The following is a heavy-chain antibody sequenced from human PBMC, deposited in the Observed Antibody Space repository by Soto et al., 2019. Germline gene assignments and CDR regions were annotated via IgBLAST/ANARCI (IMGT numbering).Heavy chain of an antibody. V-gene: IGHV4-34*01. J-gene: IGHJ3*02. D-gene: IGHD4-17*01. CDR2: INHSGST. CDR3: ARGTTVTTNAFDI. Sequence: PSETLSLTCAVYGGSFSGYYWSWIRQPPGKGLEWIGEINHSGSTNYNPSLKSRVTISVARSKNQFSMKLRSVTAEDKAVYYCARGTTVTTNAFDIWGQGTMVPVSS. CDR1: GGSFSGYY.